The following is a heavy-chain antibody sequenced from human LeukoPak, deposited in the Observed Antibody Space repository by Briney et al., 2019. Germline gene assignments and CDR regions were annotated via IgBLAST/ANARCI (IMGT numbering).Heavy chain of an antibody. Sequence: GGSLRLSCAASGFTFSNYAMSWVRQAPGKGLEWVSAITGGGSGIYYADSMKSRFTISRDNSKNTLYLQINSLRAEDTAVYYCAKWGDYDVLTGYYVSDYWGQGTLVTVSS. CDR2: ITGGGSGI. J-gene: IGHJ4*02. D-gene: IGHD3-9*01. CDR3: AKWGDYDVLTGYYVSDY. CDR1: GFTFSNYA. V-gene: IGHV3-23*01.